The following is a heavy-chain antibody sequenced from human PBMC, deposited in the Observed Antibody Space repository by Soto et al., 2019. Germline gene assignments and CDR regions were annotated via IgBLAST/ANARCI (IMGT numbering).Heavy chain of an antibody. CDR1: GFTITSSA. Sequence: SVKGSCTASGFTITSSAVQWVRQARGQRIAWIGWIVVGSGNTIYAQKFKERVTFTRDMSTSTAYMQLSSLRSEDTAVYYCASLGAGIRRYSRLDCSGRRTSVTVS. CDR2: IVVGSGNT. J-gene: IGHJ6*02. CDR3: ASLGAGIRRYSRLDC. D-gene: IGHD3-3*01. V-gene: IGHV1-58*01.